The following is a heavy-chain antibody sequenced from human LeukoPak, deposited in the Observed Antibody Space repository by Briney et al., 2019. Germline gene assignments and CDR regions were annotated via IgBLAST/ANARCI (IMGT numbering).Heavy chain of an antibody. CDR2: ISYDGSNK. CDR3: AGVRGIQLWSHFDY. V-gene: IGHV3-30-3*01. D-gene: IGHD5-18*01. Sequence: GGSLRLSCAASGFTFSSYAMHWVRQAPGKGLEWVAVISYDGSNKYYADSVKGRFTISRDNSKNTLYLQMNSLRAEDTAVYYCAGVRGIQLWSHFDYWGQGTLVTVSS. J-gene: IGHJ4*02. CDR1: GFTFSSYA.